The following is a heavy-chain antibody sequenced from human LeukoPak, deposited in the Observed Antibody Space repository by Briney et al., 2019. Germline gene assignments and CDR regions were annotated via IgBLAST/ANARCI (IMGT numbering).Heavy chain of an antibody. CDR3: ARGDNWNYFDY. D-gene: IGHD3-16*01. CDR2: ISRSSSTI. Sequence: GGSLRLSCAASGFTFGSNNMNWVRQAPGKGLEWVSYISRSSSTIYYADSVKGRFTISRDNAKNSLYLQMNSLRAEDTAVYHCARGDNWNYFDYWGQGTLVTVSS. J-gene: IGHJ4*02. CDR1: GFTFGSNN. V-gene: IGHV3-48*04.